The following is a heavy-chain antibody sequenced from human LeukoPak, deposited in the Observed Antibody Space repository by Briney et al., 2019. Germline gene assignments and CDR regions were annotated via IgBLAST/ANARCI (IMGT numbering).Heavy chain of an antibody. J-gene: IGHJ5*02. CDR2: IKHSGNA. CDR3: ASQGALLEWLSGSFDP. D-gene: IGHD3-3*01. V-gene: IGHV4-34*01. CDR1: GFTFSSYS. Sequence: PGGSLRLSCAASGFTFSSYSMNWVRQPPGKGLEWIGEIKHSGNANYNPSLKSRVTISVDTSKNQFSLKLSTVPAADTAVYYCASQGALLEWLSGSFDPWGQGTLVTVSS.